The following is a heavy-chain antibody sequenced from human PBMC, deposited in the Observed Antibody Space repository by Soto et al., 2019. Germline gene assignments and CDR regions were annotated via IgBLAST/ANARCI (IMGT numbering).Heavy chain of an antibody. Sequence: GGSLRLSCAASGFTFSNAWMNWVRQAPGKGLEWVGRIKSKTDGGITDYAAPVKGRFTISRDDSKNTLYLQMNSLKTEDTAVYYCTTDPVTMIVVVPSSGWGQGT. CDR3: TTDPVTMIVVVPSSG. D-gene: IGHD3-22*01. V-gene: IGHV3-15*07. CDR1: GFTFSNAW. CDR2: IKSKTDGGIT. J-gene: IGHJ4*02.